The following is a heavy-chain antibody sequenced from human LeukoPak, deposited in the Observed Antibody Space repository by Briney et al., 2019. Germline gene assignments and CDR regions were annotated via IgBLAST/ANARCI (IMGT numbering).Heavy chain of an antibody. Sequence: GGSLRLSCAASGFTFSSYRMSWVRQAPGKGLEWVANIKQDGSEKYYVDSVKGRFTISRDNAKNSLYLQMSSLRAEDTAVYYCARELGERGRAFDIWGQGTMVTVSS. CDR3: ARELGERGRAFDI. CDR2: IKQDGSEK. J-gene: IGHJ3*02. D-gene: IGHD3-10*01. V-gene: IGHV3-7*01. CDR1: GFTFSSYR.